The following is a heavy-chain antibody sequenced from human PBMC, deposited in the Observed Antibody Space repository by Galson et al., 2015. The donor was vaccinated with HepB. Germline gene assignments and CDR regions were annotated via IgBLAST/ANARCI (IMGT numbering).Heavy chain of an antibody. Sequence: PALVNPTQTLTLTCTFSGFSLSTSGVGVGWIRQHPGKALEWLALIYWDDDTRYSPSLKSRLTITKDTSTNQVVLTMTNMDPVDTATYFFAHSISNDYTLYSGVSFDPWGQGTLVTVSS. CDR3: AHSISNDYTLYSGVSFDP. V-gene: IGHV2-5*02. D-gene: IGHD4-11*01. CDR2: IYWDDDT. J-gene: IGHJ5*02. CDR1: GFSLSTSGVG.